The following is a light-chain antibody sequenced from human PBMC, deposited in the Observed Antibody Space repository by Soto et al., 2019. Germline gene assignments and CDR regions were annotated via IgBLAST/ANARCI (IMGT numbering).Light chain of an antibody. V-gene: IGLV3-1*01. CDR3: QAWDSSTGV. CDR1: KLEDKY. J-gene: IGLJ1*01. CDR2: QDS. Sequence: SSELTQPPSVSVSPGQTASITCSGDKLEDKYACWYQQKPGQSPVLVIYQDSKRPSGIPERFSGSNSGNTATLTISGTQAMDEADYYCQAWDSSTGVFGTGTKLTVL.